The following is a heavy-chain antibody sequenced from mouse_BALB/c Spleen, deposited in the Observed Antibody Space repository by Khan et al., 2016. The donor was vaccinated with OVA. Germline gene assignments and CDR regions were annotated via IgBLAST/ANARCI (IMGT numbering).Heavy chain of an antibody. CDR2: IDPANGKT. D-gene: IGHD1-2*01. Sequence: VQLQQPGAEFVKPGASVKLSCTASGFNIKDTYIHWVKQRPEQGMEWIGRIDPANGKTNYDPKFQGKATITADTSSNTAYLHLSSLTSEDTVVYYCAHSLLLYAMDYVGQGTSVTVSS. CDR3: AHSLLLYAMDY. J-gene: IGHJ4*01. V-gene: IGHV14-3*02. CDR1: GFNIKDTY.